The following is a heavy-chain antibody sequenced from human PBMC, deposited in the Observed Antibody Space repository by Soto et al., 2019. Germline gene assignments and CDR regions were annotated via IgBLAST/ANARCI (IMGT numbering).Heavy chain of an antibody. Sequence: QVQLVQSGAEVKKPGSSVKVSCKASGGTFSSYAISWVRQAPGQGLEWMGGIIPIFGTANYAQKFQGRVTITGEECPSTALMGMRSLRSEAPAVYYWAREGWGGVDIVATMALDYWGQGTLVTVSS. V-gene: IGHV1-69*01. CDR3: AREGWGGVDIVATMALDY. J-gene: IGHJ4*02. CDR1: GGTFSSYA. D-gene: IGHD5-12*01. CDR2: IIPIFGTA.